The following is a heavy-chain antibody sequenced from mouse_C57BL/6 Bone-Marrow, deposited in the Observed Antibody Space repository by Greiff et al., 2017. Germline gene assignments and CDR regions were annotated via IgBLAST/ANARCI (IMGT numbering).Heavy chain of an antibody. CDR3: ARRDYDPFAY. D-gene: IGHD2-4*01. J-gene: IGHJ3*01. CDR1: GFSLSTFGMG. Sequence: QVTLKESGPWILQPSQTLSLTCSFSGFSLSTFGMGVGWIRQPSGKGLEWLAHIWWDDDKYYHPALKSRLTTSKDNSTNQLFLKIANVDTADTATYYCARRDYDPFAYWGQGTLVTVSA. V-gene: IGHV8-8*01. CDR2: IWWDDDK.